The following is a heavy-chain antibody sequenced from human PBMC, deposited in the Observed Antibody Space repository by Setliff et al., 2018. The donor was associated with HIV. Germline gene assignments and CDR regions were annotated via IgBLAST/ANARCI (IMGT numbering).Heavy chain of an antibody. D-gene: IGHD3-10*01. CDR2: IKPSTGDT. J-gene: IGHJ4*01. CDR1: GYNFNGFY. Sequence: ASVKVSCKASGYNFNGFYLHWVRQAPGPGLAWVAWIKPSTGDTHYAQKLQGRVAVTRDTSISPAYMELRRVRSDDTAVYFCARGELLAVFDFDHWGHGTQVTVSS. V-gene: IGHV1-2*02. CDR3: ARGELLAVFDFDH.